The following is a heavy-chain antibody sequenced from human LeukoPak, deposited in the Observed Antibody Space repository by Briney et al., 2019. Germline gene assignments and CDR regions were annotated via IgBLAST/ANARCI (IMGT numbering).Heavy chain of an antibody. D-gene: IGHD2-21*02. V-gene: IGHV1-69*01. J-gene: IGHJ4*02. CDR3: ASVAHLAYCGGDCSLDY. CDR1: GGTFSSYA. Sequence: GASVKVSCKASGGTFSSYAISWVRHAPGQGLEWMGGIIPIFGTANYAQKFQGRVTITADESTSTAYMELSSLRSEDTAVYYCASVAHLAYCGGDCSLDYWGQGTLVTVSS. CDR2: IIPIFGTA.